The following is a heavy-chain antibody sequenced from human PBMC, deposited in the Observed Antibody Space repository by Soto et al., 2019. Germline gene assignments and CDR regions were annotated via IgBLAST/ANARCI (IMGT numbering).Heavy chain of an antibody. CDR3: ARDLDYYYYMDV. CDR2: IWYDGSNK. V-gene: IGHV3-33*01. CDR1: GFTFSSYG. J-gene: IGHJ6*03. Sequence: QVQLVESGGGVVQPGRSLRLSCAASGFTFSSYGMHWVRQASGKGLEWVAVIWYDGSNKYYADSVKGRFTISRDNSKNTLYLQMNSLRAEDTAVYYCARDLDYYYYMDVWGKGTTVTVSS.